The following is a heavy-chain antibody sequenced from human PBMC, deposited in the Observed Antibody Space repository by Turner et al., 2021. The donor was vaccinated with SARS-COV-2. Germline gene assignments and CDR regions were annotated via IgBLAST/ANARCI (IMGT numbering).Heavy chain of an antibody. CDR3: ARQRWLRGGFDY. V-gene: IGHV3-66*04. J-gene: IGHJ4*02. Sequence: EVQLVESGGGLVQHGGCLRRPCAASEFTVSSNDMSWVRQAPGKGLVWVSVIYSGGSPYYADSVKGRFTISRDNSKNTLYLQMNSLRAEDTAVYYCARQRWLRGGFDYWGQGTLVTVSS. D-gene: IGHD5-18*01. CDR2: IYSGGSP. CDR1: EFTVSSND.